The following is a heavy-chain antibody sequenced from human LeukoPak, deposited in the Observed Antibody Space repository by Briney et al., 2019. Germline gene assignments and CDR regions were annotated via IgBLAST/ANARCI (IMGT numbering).Heavy chain of an antibody. CDR3: VADSGTSHLRD. J-gene: IGHJ1*01. V-gene: IGHV3-53*01. D-gene: IGHD3-10*01. CDR1: GFTVSSTY. CDR2: IYSGGFT. Sequence: GGCLRLSCAASGFTVSSTYMAWVHQAPGKGLEWVSLIYSGGFTYYADSVKGRFTISRDNSKNTLYLQMNDLRAEDTAVYYCVADSGTSHLRDWGQGTLVTVSS.